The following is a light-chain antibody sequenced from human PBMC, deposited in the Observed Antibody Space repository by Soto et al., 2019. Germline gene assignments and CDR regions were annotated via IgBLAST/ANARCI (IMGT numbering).Light chain of an antibody. J-gene: IGLJ2*01. CDR3: SSYAGSNNLV. Sequence: QSALTQPPSASGSPGQSVTISCTGTSLDVGGYNYVSWYQQHPGKAPKLMIYEVSKRPSGVPDRFSGSKSGNTASLTVSGLQAEDEADYYCSSYAGSNNLVFGGGTKVTVL. CDR1: SLDVGGYNY. CDR2: EVS. V-gene: IGLV2-8*01.